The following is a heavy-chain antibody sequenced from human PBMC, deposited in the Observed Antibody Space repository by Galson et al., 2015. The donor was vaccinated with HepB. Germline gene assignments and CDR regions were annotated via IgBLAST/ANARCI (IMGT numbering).Heavy chain of an antibody. Sequence: SLRLSCAASGFTFSSYAMSWVRQAPGKGLEWVSAISGSGGSTYYADSVKGRFTISKDNSKNTLYLQMNSLRAEDTAVYYCAKSTRIAEKRPHWYFDLWGRGTLVTVSS. CDR2: ISGSGGST. CDR1: GFTFSSYA. V-gene: IGHV3-23*01. J-gene: IGHJ2*01. CDR3: AKSTRIAEKRPHWYFDL. D-gene: IGHD6-13*01.